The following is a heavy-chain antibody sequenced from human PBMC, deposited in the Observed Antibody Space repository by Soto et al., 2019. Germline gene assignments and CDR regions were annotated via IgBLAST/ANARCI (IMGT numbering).Heavy chain of an antibody. J-gene: IGHJ5*02. Sequence: ASVKVSCKVSGYTFTGYYMHWVRQAPGQGLEWMGWINPNSGGTNYAQKFQGWVTMTRDTSISTAYMELSSLRSEDTAVYYCETTFGVVIQRNWFDPWGQGTLVTVSS. CDR2: INPNSGGT. CDR3: ETTFGVVIQRNWFDP. D-gene: IGHD3-3*01. V-gene: IGHV1-2*04. CDR1: GYTFTGYY.